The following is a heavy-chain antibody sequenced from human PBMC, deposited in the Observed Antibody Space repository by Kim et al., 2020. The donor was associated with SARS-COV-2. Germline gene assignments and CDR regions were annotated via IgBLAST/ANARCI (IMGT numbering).Heavy chain of an antibody. D-gene: IGHD3-10*01. CDR1: GFTFSSYG. J-gene: IGHJ6*03. CDR3: ARDGELLWFSPNPVGYMDV. Sequence: GGSLRLSCAASGFTFSSYGMHWVRQAPGKGLEWVAVIWYDGSNKYYADSVKGRFTISRDNSKNTLYLQMNSLRAEDTAVYYCARDGELLWFSPNPVGYMDVWGKGTTVTVSS. V-gene: IGHV3-33*01. CDR2: IWYDGSNK.